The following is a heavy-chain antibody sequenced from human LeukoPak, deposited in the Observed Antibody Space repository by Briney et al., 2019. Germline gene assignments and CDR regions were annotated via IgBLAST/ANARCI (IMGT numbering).Heavy chain of an antibody. Sequence: ASVKVSCKASGYTFTGYYMHWVRQAPGQGLEWMGWINPNSGGTNYAQKFQGRVTMTRDTSISTAYMELSRLRSDDTAVYYCARSPGTAVAGPPNDYWGQGTLVTVSS. CDR3: ARSPGTAVAGPPNDY. CDR2: INPNSGGT. V-gene: IGHV1-2*02. J-gene: IGHJ4*02. CDR1: GYTFTGYY. D-gene: IGHD6-19*01.